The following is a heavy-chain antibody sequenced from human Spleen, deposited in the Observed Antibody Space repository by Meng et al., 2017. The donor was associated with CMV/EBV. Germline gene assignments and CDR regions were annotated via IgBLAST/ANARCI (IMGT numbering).Heavy chain of an antibody. CDR1: GFTFSNYW. J-gene: IGHJ3*02. Sequence: GESLKISCAASGFTFSNYWMTWVRRAPGKGLEWVATIKEDGSEKHYVDSVKGRFTISRDNSKNTLYLQMNSLRAEDTAVYYCAKDRRGATTDAFDIWGQGTMVTVSS. CDR3: AKDRRGATTDAFDI. D-gene: IGHD1-26*01. V-gene: IGHV3-7*03. CDR2: IKEDGSEK.